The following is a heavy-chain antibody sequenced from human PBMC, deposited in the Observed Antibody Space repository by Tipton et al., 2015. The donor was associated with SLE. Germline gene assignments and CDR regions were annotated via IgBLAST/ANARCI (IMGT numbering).Heavy chain of an antibody. CDR2: IYTSGAT. CDR3: VRLELPATKADY. CDR1: GVSISSSY. V-gene: IGHV4-4*07. Sequence: TLSLTCNVSGVSISSSYWSWIRQPAGKGLEWIGRIYTSGATDDNPSLKSRVTISLDTSNNQFSLKLSSVTAADTAVYYCVRLELPATKADYWGPGTLVTVSS. D-gene: IGHD5-24*01. J-gene: IGHJ4*02.